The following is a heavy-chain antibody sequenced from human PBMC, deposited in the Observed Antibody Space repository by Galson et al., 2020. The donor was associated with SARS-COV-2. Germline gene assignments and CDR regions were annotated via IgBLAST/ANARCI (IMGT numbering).Heavy chain of an antibody. J-gene: IGHJ5*01. Sequence: GESLKISCAASGFTFSSYWMSWVRQAPGKGLEWVANIKQDGSEKYYVDSVKGRFTISRDNSKNTLYLQMNSLRAEDTAVYYCARERYGARSYAEVDSWGQGTLGIVSS. CDR3: ARERYGARSYAEVDS. CDR2: IKQDGSEK. D-gene: IGHD3-10*01. CDR1: GFTFSSYW. V-gene: IGHV3-7*01.